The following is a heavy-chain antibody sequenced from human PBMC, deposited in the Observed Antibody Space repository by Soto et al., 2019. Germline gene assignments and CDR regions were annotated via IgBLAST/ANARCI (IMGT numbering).Heavy chain of an antibody. CDR1: GYTFTGYY. CDR2: INPNSGGT. Sequence: QVQLVQSGAEVKKPGASVKVSCKASGYTFTGYYIHWVRQAPGQGLEWVGWINPNSGGTKYAQNFQDWVTMTRDTSISTVYMELSRLRSDDTAVYYCARDLGLYNPDAFDIWGQGTMVTVSS. CDR3: ARDLGLYNPDAFDI. J-gene: IGHJ3*02. V-gene: IGHV1-2*04. D-gene: IGHD1-20*01.